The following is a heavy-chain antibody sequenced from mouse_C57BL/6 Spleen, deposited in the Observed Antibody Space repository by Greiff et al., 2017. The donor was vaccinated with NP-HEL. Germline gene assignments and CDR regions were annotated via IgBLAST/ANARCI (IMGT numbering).Heavy chain of an antibody. CDR1: GYTFTSYD. CDR2: IYPRDGST. J-gene: IGHJ1*03. Sequence: QVQLQQSGPELVKPGASVKLSCKASGYTFTSYDINWVKQRPGQGLEWIGWIYPRDGSTKYNEKFKGKATLTVDTSSSTAYMELHSLTSEDSAVYFCARKPYYGSSYVSWYFDVWGTGTTVTVSS. CDR3: ARKPYYGSSYVSWYFDV. V-gene: IGHV1-85*01. D-gene: IGHD1-1*01.